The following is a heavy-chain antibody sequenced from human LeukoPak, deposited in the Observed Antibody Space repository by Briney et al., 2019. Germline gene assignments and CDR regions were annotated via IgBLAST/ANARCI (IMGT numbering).Heavy chain of an antibody. J-gene: IGHJ4*02. V-gene: IGHV4-34*01. CDR3: ARVDEYCSSTSCYYYFDY. Sequence: SETLSLTCAVYGGSFSGYYWSWIRQPPGKGLEWIGEINHSGSTNYNPSLKSRVTISVDTSKNQFSLKLSSVTAADTAVYYCARVDEYCSSTSCYYYFDYWGQGTLVTVSS. D-gene: IGHD2-2*01. CDR2: INHSGST. CDR1: GGSFSGYY.